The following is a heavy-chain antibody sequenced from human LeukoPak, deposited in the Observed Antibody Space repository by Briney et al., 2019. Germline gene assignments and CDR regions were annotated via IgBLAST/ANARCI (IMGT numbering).Heavy chain of an antibody. CDR3: ARSRYYYDSSGYRGKGAFDI. V-gene: IGHV4-34*01. Sequence: SETLSLTCAVYGGSFSGYYWSWIRQPPGKGLEWIGEINHSGSTNYNPSLKSRVTISVDTSKNQLSLKLSSVTAADTAVYYCARSRYYYDSSGYRGKGAFDIWGQGTMVTVSS. D-gene: IGHD3-22*01. CDR1: GGSFSGYY. CDR2: INHSGST. J-gene: IGHJ3*02.